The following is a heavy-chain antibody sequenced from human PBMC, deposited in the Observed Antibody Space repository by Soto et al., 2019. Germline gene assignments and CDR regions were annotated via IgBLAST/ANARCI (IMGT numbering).Heavy chain of an antibody. CDR1: GFTFSSYG. D-gene: IGHD3-22*01. J-gene: IGHJ6*02. V-gene: IGHV3-33*01. CDR2: IWYDGSNK. CDR3: ARVAMSSGYYYYYYGMDV. Sequence: GSLRLSCAASGFTFSSYGMHWVRQAPGKGLEWVAVIWYDGSNKYYADSVKGRFTISRDNSKNTLYLQMNSLRAEDTAVYYCARVAMSSGYYYYYYGMDVWGQGTTVTVSS.